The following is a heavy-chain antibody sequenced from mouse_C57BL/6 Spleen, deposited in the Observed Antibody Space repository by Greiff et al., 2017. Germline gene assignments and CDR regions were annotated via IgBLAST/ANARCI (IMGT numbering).Heavy chain of an antibody. J-gene: IGHJ1*03. D-gene: IGHD1-1*01. Sequence: QVQLLQSGAELVKPGASVKLSCKASGYTFTSYWMHWVKQRPGRGLEWIGRIDPNSGGTKYNEKFKSKATLTVDKPSSTAYLHISSLTSEDSAVYYCANPYYYGSGWYFDVWGTGTTVTVSS. V-gene: IGHV1-72*01. CDR1: GYTFTSYW. CDR2: IDPNSGGT. CDR3: ANPYYYGSGWYFDV.